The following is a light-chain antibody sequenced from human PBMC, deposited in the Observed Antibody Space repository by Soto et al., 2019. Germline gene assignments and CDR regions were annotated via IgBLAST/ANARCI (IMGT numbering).Light chain of an antibody. CDR3: QQYNSYST. Sequence: DIQMTQSPSSLSASVEDRVTITCRASQSISSWLAWYQQKPGKAPKLLIYKASSLESGVPSRFSGSGSGTEFTLTISSLQPDDFATYYCQQYNSYSTFGQGTTGDIK. CDR2: KAS. V-gene: IGKV1-5*03. CDR1: QSISSW. J-gene: IGKJ1*01.